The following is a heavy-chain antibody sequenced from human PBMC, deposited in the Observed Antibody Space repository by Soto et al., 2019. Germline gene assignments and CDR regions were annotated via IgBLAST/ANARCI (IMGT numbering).Heavy chain of an antibody. CDR3: ARGKSGFFECLLPSFDS. J-gene: IGHJ4*02. D-gene: IGHD3-3*01. CDR1: GFTFSSYE. Sequence: GGSLRLSCAASGFTFSSYEMNWVRQAPGKGLEWVSYISSSGSTIYYADSVKGRFTISRDNAKNSMYLHMNSLRAEDTAVYYCARGKSGFFECLLPSFDSWGQGTLVTVSS. CDR2: ISSSGSTI. V-gene: IGHV3-48*03.